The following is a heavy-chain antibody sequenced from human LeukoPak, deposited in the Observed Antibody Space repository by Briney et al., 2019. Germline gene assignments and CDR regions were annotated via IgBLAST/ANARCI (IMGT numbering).Heavy chain of an antibody. J-gene: IGHJ3*02. D-gene: IGHD3-22*01. Sequence: PSETLSLTCTVSGGSISSGDYYWSWIRQPPGKGLECIGYIYYSGSTYYNPSLKSRVTISVDTSKNQFSLKLSSVTAADTAVYYCASPHDSSGSNDAFDIWGQGTMVTVSS. CDR2: IYYSGST. CDR1: GGSISSGDYY. V-gene: IGHV4-30-4*01. CDR3: ASPHDSSGSNDAFDI.